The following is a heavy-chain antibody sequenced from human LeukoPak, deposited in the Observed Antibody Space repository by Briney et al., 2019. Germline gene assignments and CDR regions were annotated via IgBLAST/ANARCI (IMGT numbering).Heavy chain of an antibody. CDR2: ISSSSSTI. Sequence: GGSLRLSCAASGFTFSSYSMNWVRQAPGKGLEWVSYISSSSSTIYYADSVKGRFTISRDNAKNSLYLQMNSLRAEDTAVYYCARDRFGTYQNWGQGTLVTVSS. D-gene: IGHD3-16*01. V-gene: IGHV3-48*01. J-gene: IGHJ4*02. CDR3: ARDRFGTYQN. CDR1: GFTFSSYS.